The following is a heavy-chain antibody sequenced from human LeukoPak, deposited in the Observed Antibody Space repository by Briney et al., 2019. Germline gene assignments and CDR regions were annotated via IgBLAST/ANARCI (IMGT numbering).Heavy chain of an antibody. CDR3: ASWVRRELAFDI. D-gene: IGHD3-10*01. V-gene: IGHV3-74*01. J-gene: IGHJ3*02. CDR1: GFTFSSYW. CDR2: INSDGSST. Sequence: GGSLRLSCAASGFTFSSYWMHWVRQAPGKGLVWVSRINSDGSSTSYADSVKGRFTISRDNAKNTLYLQMNSLRAEGTAVYYCASWVRRELAFDIWGQGTMVTVSS.